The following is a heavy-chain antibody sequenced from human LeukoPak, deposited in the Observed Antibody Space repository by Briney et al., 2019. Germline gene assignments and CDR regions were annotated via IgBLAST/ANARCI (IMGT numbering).Heavy chain of an antibody. CDR1: GFTFSSYE. Sequence: GGSLRLSCAASGFTFSSYEMNWVRQAPGKGLEWVSYISSSGSTIYYADSVKGRFTISRDNAKNSLYLQMNSLRAEDTAVYYCARGPMLRGVIIRRSKSGYFDYWGQGTLVTVSS. CDR3: ARGPMLRGVIIRRSKSGYFDY. D-gene: IGHD3-10*01. CDR2: ISSSGSTI. J-gene: IGHJ4*02. V-gene: IGHV3-48*03.